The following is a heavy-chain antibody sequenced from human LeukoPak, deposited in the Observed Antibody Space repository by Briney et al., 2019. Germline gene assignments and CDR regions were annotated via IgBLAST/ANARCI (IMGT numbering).Heavy chain of an antibody. Sequence: SETLSLTCAVYGGSFSGYYWSWIRQPPGKGLEWIGEINHSGSTNYNPSLKSRVTISVDTSKNQFSLKLSSVTAADMAVYYCARSLPRRWFGELLGYFDYWGQGTLVTVSS. CDR2: INHSGST. CDR1: GGSFSGYY. CDR3: ARSLPRRWFGELLGYFDY. V-gene: IGHV4-34*01. D-gene: IGHD3-10*01. J-gene: IGHJ4*02.